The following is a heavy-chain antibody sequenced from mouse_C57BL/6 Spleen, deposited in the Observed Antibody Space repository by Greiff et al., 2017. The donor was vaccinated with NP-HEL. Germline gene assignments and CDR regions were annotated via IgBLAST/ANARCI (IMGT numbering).Heavy chain of an antibody. D-gene: IGHD1-1*01. J-gene: IGHJ4*01. CDR2: FYPGSGSI. CDR1: GYTFTEYT. V-gene: IGHV1-62-2*01. CDR3: ARHEDLHYYGSSYAMDY. Sequence: VQGVESGAELVKPGASVKLSCKASGYTFTEYTIHWVKQRSGQGLEWIGWFYPGSGSIKYNEKFKDKATLTADKSSSTVYMELSRLTSEDSAVYFCARHEDLHYYGSSYAMDYWGQGTSVTVSS.